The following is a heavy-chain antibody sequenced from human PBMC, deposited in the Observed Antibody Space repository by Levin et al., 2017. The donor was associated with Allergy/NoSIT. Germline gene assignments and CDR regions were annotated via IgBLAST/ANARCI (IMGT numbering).Heavy chain of an antibody. J-gene: IGHJ4*02. Sequence: GASVKVSCKASGYIFTGYYMHWVRQAPGQGLEWMGWINPNSGGTNYARTFQGRVTMTRDTSITTAYMELSRLRSDDTAVYYCVRAGYCTGGRCPVDYWGQGTQVTVSS. V-gene: IGHV1-2*02. D-gene: IGHD2-8*02. CDR3: VRAGYCTGGRCPVDY. CDR1: GYIFTGYY. CDR2: INPNSGGT.